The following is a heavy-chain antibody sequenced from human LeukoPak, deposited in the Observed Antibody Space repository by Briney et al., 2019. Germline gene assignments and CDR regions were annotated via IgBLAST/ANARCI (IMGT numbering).Heavy chain of an antibody. CDR1: GGSFSGYY. Sequence: SETLSLTCAVYGGSFSGYYWSWLRQPPGKGLEWIGEINHSGSTNYNPSLKSRVTISVDTSKNQFSLKLSSVTAADTAVYYCASNIVVVPAAIGDAFDIWGQGTMVTVSS. D-gene: IGHD2-2*02. V-gene: IGHV4-34*01. CDR3: ASNIVVVPAAIGDAFDI. J-gene: IGHJ3*02. CDR2: INHSGST.